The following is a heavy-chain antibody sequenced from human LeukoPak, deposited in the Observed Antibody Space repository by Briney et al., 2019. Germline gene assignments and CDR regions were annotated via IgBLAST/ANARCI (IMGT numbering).Heavy chain of an antibody. V-gene: IGHV3-11*01. CDR1: GIIFSDSY. CDR3: ARARGLGPGGWFDP. J-gene: IGHJ5*02. D-gene: IGHD3-10*01. Sequence: PGGFLRLSCAASGIIFSDSYMTWIRQAPGKGLEWVSYISSSGYTMNYADSVRGRFSISRDNAKNSVYLQMNSLRAEDTAVYYCARARGLGPGGWFDPWGQGTLVTVSS. CDR2: ISSSGYTM.